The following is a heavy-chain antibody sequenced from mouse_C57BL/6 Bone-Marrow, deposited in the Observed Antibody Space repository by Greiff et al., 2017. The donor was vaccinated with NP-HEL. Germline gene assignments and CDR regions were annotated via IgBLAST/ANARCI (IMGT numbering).Heavy chain of an antibody. D-gene: IGHD2-2*01. V-gene: IGHV1-50*01. J-gene: IGHJ2*01. Sequence: QVQLQQPGAELVKPGASVKLSCKASGYTFTSYWMQWVKQRPGQGLEWIGEIDPSDSYTNYNQKFKGKATLTVDTSSSTAYMQLSSLTSEDSAVYYCARIGTMVTFDYWGQGTTLTVSS. CDR3: ARIGTMVTFDY. CDR2: IDPSDSYT. CDR1: GYTFTSYW.